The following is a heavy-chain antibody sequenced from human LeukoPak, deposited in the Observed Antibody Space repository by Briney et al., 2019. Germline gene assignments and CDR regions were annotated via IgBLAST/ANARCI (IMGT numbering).Heavy chain of an antibody. Sequence: GGSLRLSCAASGFTFSSYGMHWVRQAPGKGLEWMAVISYDGSNKYYADSVKGRFTISRDNAKNSLYLQMNSLRAEDTAVYYCARGGYFDWFDYWGQGTLVTVSS. CDR2: ISYDGSNK. J-gene: IGHJ4*02. D-gene: IGHD3-9*01. V-gene: IGHV3-33*08. CDR3: ARGGYFDWFDY. CDR1: GFTFSSYG.